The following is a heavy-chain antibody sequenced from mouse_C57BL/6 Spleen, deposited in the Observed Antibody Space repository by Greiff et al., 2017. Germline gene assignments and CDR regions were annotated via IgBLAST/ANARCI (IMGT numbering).Heavy chain of an antibody. D-gene: IGHD2-4*01. J-gene: IGHJ1*03. CDR1: GFNIKDDY. CDR2: IDPENGDT. CDR3: TTRSTMITTDWYFDV. V-gene: IGHV14-4*01. Sequence: EVQLQESGAELVRPGASVKLSCTASGFNIKDDYMHWVKQRPEQGLEWIGWIDPENGDTEYASKFQGKATITADTSSNTAYLQLSSLTSEDTAVYYCTTRSTMITTDWYFDVGGTGTTGTVSS.